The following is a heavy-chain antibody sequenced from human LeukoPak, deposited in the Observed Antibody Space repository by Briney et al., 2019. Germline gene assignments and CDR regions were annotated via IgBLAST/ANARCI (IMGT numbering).Heavy chain of an antibody. V-gene: IGHV4-34*01. J-gene: IGHJ4*02. D-gene: IGHD6-13*01. CDR1: GGSFSGYY. CDR3: ARARVSRGFSY. Sequence: SETLSLTCAVYGGSFSGYYWSWIRQPPGKGLEWIGEINHSGSTNYNPSLRSRVTISVDTSKNQFSLKLSSVTAADTAVYYCARARVSRGFSYWGQGTLVTVSS. CDR2: INHSGST.